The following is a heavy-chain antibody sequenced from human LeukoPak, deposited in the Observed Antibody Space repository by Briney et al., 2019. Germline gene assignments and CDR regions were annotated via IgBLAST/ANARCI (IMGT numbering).Heavy chain of an antibody. D-gene: IGHD3-22*01. Sequence: GASVKVSCKASGYTFTSHYMHWLRQTPGQGLEWMGIVHPSGGSTSYAQKFQGRVTMTRDTATSTVYMELSSLRSEDTALYYCARITMTTSGWYFDLWGRGSLVTVSS. V-gene: IGHV1-46*01. CDR3: ARITMTTSGWYFDL. J-gene: IGHJ2*01. CDR2: VHPSGGST. CDR1: GYTFTSHY.